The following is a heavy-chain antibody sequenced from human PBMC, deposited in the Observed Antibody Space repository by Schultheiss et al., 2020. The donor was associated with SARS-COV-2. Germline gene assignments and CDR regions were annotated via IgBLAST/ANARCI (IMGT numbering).Heavy chain of an antibody. J-gene: IGHJ6*02. D-gene: IGHD4-17*01. V-gene: IGHV3-11*01. Sequence: GGSLRLSCAASGFTFSDYYMSWIRRAPGKGLEWVSYISSSGSTIYYADSVKGRFTISRDNAKNSLYLQMNSLRAEDTAVYYCARDHGDYENYYYGMDVWGQGTTVTVSS. CDR3: ARDHGDYENYYYGMDV. CDR1: GFTFSDYY. CDR2: ISSSGSTI.